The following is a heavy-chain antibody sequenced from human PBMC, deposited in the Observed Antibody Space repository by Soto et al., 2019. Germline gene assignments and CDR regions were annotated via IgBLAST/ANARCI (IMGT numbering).Heavy chain of an antibody. V-gene: IGHV4-59*08. D-gene: IGHD6-19*01. CDR1: GGSITSYY. Sequence: ASETLSLTCTVSGGSITSYYWNWIRQPPGKGLEWIGYIYYSGSTNYNPSLKSRVTISVDTSKNQFSLKLSSVTAADTAMYYCARHDAYSSGWYDGGFDPWGQGTLVTVSS. J-gene: IGHJ5*02. CDR2: IYYSGST. CDR3: ARHDAYSSGWYDGGFDP.